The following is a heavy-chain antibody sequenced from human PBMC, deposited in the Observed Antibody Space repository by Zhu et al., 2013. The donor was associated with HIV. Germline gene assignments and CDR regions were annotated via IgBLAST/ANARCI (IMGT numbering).Heavy chain of an antibody. CDR2: IIPMFGTT. J-gene: IGHJ4*02. CDR1: GGTFRSYA. D-gene: IGHD2-15*01. V-gene: IGHV1-69*15. Sequence: VQLVQSGAEVKKPGSAVKVSCKASGGTFRSYALNWMRQAPGQGFEWMGSIIPMFGTTNYAQKFQGRVTITADESTSTAYIVLNRLTSEDTAVYFCARDGGGGYTFDYWGQGTLVTVSS. CDR3: ARDGGGGYTFDY.